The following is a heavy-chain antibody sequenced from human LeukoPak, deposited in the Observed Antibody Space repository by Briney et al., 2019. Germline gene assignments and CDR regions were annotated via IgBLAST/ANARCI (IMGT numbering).Heavy chain of an antibody. CDR1: GGSGSSGGYF. D-gene: IGHD3-10*01. J-gene: IGHJ4*02. CDR3: ARADRMVADY. V-gene: IGHV4-31*03. CDR2: IYYSGST. Sequence: SETLSLTCTVSGGSGSSGGYFWSWIRQHPGKGLEWIGYIYYSGSTYYNPSLKSRVTISVDTSKNQFSLKLSSVTAADTAVYYCARADRMVADYWGQGTLVTVSS.